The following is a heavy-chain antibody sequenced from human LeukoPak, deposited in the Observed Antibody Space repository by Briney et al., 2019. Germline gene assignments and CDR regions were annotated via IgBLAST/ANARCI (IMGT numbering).Heavy chain of an antibody. J-gene: IGHJ4*02. Sequence: GGSLRLSCAASGFTFSSYGMHWVRQAPGKGLEWVAFIRYDGSNKYYADSVKGRFTISRDNSKNTLYLQMNSLRAEDTAVYYCAKDHRGSYSIDYWGQGTLVTVSS. CDR3: AKDHRGSYSIDY. V-gene: IGHV3-30*02. CDR1: GFTFSSYG. CDR2: IRYDGSNK. D-gene: IGHD1-26*01.